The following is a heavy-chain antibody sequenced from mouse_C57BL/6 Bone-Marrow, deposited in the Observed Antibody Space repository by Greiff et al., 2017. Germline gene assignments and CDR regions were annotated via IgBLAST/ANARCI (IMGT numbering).Heavy chain of an antibody. D-gene: IGHD2-14*01. CDR1: GYTFTSYD. Sequence: QVQLQQSGPELVKPGASVKLSCKASGYTFTSYDINWVKQRPGQGLEWIGWIYPRDGSTKYNEKFKGKATLTVDTSSSTAYMELHSLTSEDSAVYVCARLEFGDRNGDWCFDVWGTGTTVTVSA. CDR2: IYPRDGST. CDR3: ARLEFGDRNGDWCFDV. V-gene: IGHV1-85*01. J-gene: IGHJ1*03.